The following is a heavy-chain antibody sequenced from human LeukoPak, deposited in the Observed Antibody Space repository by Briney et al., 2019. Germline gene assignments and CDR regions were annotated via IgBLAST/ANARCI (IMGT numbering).Heavy chain of an antibody. Sequence: GGSLRHSCAASGFTVSGNYMSWVRQAPGKGLEWLSVIHRGGNTYYADSVKGRFTISRDSSKNTVFLQMDSLRAEDTAVYYCARDPGYGLGVDYGDYWGQGTLVTVSS. CDR3: ARDPGYGLGVDYGDY. J-gene: IGHJ4*02. CDR2: IHRGGNT. D-gene: IGHD3-10*01. CDR1: GFTVSGNY. V-gene: IGHV3-66*01.